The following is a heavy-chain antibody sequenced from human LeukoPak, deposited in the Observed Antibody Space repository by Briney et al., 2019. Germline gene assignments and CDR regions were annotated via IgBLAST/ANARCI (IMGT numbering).Heavy chain of an antibody. V-gene: IGHV3-7*01. CDR1: GFIFDDYA. CDR2: IKQAGSER. J-gene: IGHJ4*02. Sequence: PGGSLRLSCAASGFIFDDYAMHWVRQAPGKGLEWVAHIKQAGSERYYGDSVKGRFTISRDNAKNLVYLQMNSLGAEDTALYYCARGWNYAFRFDSWGQGTLVTVSS. D-gene: IGHD1-7*01. CDR3: ARGWNYAFRFDS.